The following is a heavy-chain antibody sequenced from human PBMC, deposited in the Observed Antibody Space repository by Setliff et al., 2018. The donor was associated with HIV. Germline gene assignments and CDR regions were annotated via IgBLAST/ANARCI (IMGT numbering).Heavy chain of an antibody. J-gene: IGHJ4*01. CDR2: INVGKGDT. D-gene: IGHD3-10*01. V-gene: IGHV1-3*01. CDR3: ARGALLAVFDFDH. Sequence: ASVKVSCKTSGYTFTTYSIHWVRQAPGQSLEWMGWINVGKGDTKYSQELQGRITLTTDTSANTAYMELSSLRSDDTAVYFCARGALLAVFDFDHWGHRTQVTVSS. CDR1: GYTFTTYS.